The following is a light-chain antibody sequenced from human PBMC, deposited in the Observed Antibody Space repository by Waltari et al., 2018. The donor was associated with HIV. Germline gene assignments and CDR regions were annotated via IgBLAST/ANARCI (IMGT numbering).Light chain of an antibody. J-gene: IGKJ1*01. CDR3: MQALQTPWT. CDR2: LGS. Sequence: DIVMTQSPLSLPVPPGEPASISCSSSQSLLHSNGYNYLDWYLQKPGQSPQLLIYLGSNRASGVPDRFSGSGSGTDFTLKISRVEAEDVGLYYCMQALQTPWTFGQGTKVEIK. CDR1: QSLLHSNGYNY. V-gene: IGKV2-28*01.